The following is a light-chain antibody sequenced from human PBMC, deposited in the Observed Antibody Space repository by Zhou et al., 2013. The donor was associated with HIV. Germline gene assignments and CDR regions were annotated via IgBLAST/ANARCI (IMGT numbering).Light chain of an antibody. Sequence: DIQLTQSPSFLSVSVGDRVTITCRASQDIGNSLAWYQQRPGQAPKLLIYGVSTLQRGVPSTFSGTGSGTEFSLTITSLQREDFATYYCQQLNAYPITFGQGTRLEI. CDR3: QQLNAYPIT. CDR1: QDIGNS. J-gene: IGKJ5*01. CDR2: GVS. V-gene: IGKV1-9*01.